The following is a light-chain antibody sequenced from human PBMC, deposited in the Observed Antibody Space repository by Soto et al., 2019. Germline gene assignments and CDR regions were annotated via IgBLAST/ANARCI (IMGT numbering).Light chain of an antibody. CDR2: GAS. CDR3: QQSDSIPFT. Sequence: DIQMTQSPSSLSASVGDRVAITCRASQNIGNYLSWYAQKPGKAPKLLIYGASSLQSGVPSRFSGSGSGAHFTLTISSLQPGDFATYYCQQSDSIPFTFGQGTKLEMK. CDR1: QNIGNY. J-gene: IGKJ2*01. V-gene: IGKV1-39*01.